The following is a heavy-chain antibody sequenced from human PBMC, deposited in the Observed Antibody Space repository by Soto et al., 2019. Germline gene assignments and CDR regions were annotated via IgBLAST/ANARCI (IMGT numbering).Heavy chain of an antibody. CDR2: ISGSGGST. J-gene: IGHJ4*02. CDR1: GFTFSSYA. V-gene: IGHV3-23*01. Sequence: GGSLRLSCAASGFTFSSYAMSWVRQAPGKGLEWVSAISGSGGSTYYADSVKGRFTISRDNSKNTLYLQMNSLRAEDTAVYYCAKASYYYDSSGYYYWGQGTLVTVSS. CDR3: AKASYYYDSSGYYY. D-gene: IGHD3-22*01.